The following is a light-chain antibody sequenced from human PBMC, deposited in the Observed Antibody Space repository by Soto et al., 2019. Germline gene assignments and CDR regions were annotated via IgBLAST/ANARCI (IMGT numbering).Light chain of an antibody. V-gene: IGKV3-20*01. CDR1: HSVRSNY. CDR3: QQYGSTPLT. CDR2: DAS. Sequence: EIVLTQSPDTLSLSPGERATLSCRASHSVRSNYLAWYQQKPGQAPRFLIYDASSRATGIPDRFSGSGSGTDFTLTISRLEPEDFAVYYCQQYGSTPLTFGGGTKMEIK. J-gene: IGKJ4*01.